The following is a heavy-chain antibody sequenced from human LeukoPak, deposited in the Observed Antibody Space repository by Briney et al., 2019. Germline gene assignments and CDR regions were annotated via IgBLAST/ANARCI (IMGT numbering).Heavy chain of an antibody. CDR2: ISAYNGNT. D-gene: IGHD3-22*01. V-gene: IGHV1-18*01. CDR3: TYYYDSSDSPGPFDY. CDR1: GYTFTSYG. Sequence: GASVKVSCKASGYTFTSYGISWVRQAPGQGLEWMGWISAYNGNTNYAQKLQGRVTMTTDTSTSTAYMELRSLRSDDTAVYYCTYYYDSSDSPGPFDYWGQGTLVTVSS. J-gene: IGHJ4*02.